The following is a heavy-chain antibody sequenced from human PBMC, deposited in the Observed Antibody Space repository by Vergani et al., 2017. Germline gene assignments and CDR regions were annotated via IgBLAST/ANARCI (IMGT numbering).Heavy chain of an antibody. CDR2: ISYDGSNK. Sequence: QVQLVESGGGVVQPGRSLRLSCAASGFTFSSYAMHWVRQAPGKGLEWVAVISYDGSNKYYADSVKGRFTISRDNSKNTLYLQMNSLRAEDTAVYYCARDDIYYDSSGYYPVDYFDYWGQGTLVTVSS. CDR3: ARDDIYYDSSGYYPVDYFDY. D-gene: IGHD3-22*01. CDR1: GFTFSSYA. V-gene: IGHV3-30-3*01. J-gene: IGHJ4*02.